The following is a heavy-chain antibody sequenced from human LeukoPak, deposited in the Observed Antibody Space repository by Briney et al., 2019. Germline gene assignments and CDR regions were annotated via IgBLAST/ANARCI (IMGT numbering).Heavy chain of an antibody. CDR3: ARALMPGITMVRGVIGPDY. CDR2: ISSSGSTI. CDR1: GFTFSDYY. J-gene: IGHJ4*02. V-gene: IGHV3-11*01. D-gene: IGHD3-10*01. Sequence: PGGSLRLSCAASGFTFSDYYMSWIRQAPGKGLEWVSYISSSGSTIYYADSVKGRFTISRDNAKNSLYLQMNSLRAEDTAVYYCARALMPGITMVRGVIGPDYWGQGTLVTVSS.